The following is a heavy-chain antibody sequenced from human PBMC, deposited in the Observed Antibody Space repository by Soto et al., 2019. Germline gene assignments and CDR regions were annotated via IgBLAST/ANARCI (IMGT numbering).Heavy chain of an antibody. V-gene: IGHV4-59*01. CDR1: GGSISSYY. CDR3: ARGVSYDSWSGYYFDS. Sequence: QVQLQESGPGLVKPSETLSLTCTVSGGSISSYYWSWIRQRPGKGLVWIGYIYYSGSTNYNPSLTNRVTISVDTPKNQFSLKRSSVTAADTAVYYCARGVSYDSWSGYYFDSWGQGTLVTVSS. J-gene: IGHJ4*02. CDR2: IYYSGST. D-gene: IGHD3-3*01.